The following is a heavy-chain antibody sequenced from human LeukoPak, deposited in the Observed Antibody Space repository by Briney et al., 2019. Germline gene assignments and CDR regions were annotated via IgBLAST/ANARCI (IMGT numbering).Heavy chain of an antibody. V-gene: IGHV1-2*02. CDR2: INPYSGDT. J-gene: IGHJ5*02. CDR1: GYTFTDNY. D-gene: IGHD3-10*01. CDR3: ARGRPENYYGSGST. Sequence: ASVKVSCKASGYTFTDNYIHWVRQAPGQGLEWMGWINPYSGDTTYAQKFQGRVIMTRDTSVSTAYMELSSLRSDDTAVYYCARGRPENYYGSGSTWGQGTLATVSS.